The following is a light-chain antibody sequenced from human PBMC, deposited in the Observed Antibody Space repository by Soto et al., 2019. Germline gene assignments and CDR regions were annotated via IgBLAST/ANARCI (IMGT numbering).Light chain of an antibody. CDR1: QSVSSSY. Sequence: EIVLTQSPGTLSLSPGERATLSCRASQSVSSSYLAWYQQKPGQAPRLLIYGASSRATGIPDRFSGSGSGTDFTLTISRLEPEDFAVYYCQQHNNWPPWTFGQGTKVEV. V-gene: IGKV3-20*01. CDR3: QQHNNWPPWT. J-gene: IGKJ1*01. CDR2: GAS.